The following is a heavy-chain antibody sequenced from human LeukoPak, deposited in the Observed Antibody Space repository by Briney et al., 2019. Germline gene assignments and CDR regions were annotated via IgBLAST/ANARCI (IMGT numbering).Heavy chain of an antibody. J-gene: IGHJ4*02. CDR1: GGTFSSYA. CDR2: IIPIFGTA. CDR3: ARCTSGYDLHFDY. D-gene: IGHD5-12*01. Sequence: SVKVSCTASGGTFSSYAISWVRQAPGQGLGWMGGIIPIFGTANYAQKFQGRVTITADESTSTAYMELSSLRSEDTAVYYCARCTSGYDLHFDYWGQGTLVTVSS. V-gene: IGHV1-69*13.